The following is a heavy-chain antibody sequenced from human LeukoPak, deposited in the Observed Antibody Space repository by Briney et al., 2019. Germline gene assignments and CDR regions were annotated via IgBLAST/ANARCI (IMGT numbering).Heavy chain of an antibody. CDR1: GYILTELS. CDR3: AALRFLEWLSLAYDY. J-gene: IGHJ4*02. CDR2: FDPEDGET. D-gene: IGHD3-3*01. V-gene: IGHV1-24*01. Sequence: ASVKVSCKVSGYILTELSMHWVRQAPGKGLEWMGGFDPEDGETIYAQKFQGRVNMTEDTSTDTAYMELSSLRSEDTAVYYCAALRFLEWLSLAYDYWGQGTLLTVSS.